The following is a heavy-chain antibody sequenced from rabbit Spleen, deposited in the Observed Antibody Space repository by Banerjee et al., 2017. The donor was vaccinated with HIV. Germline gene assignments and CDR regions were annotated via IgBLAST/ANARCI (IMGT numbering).Heavy chain of an antibody. V-gene: IGHV1S47*01. CDR2: IDPIFGST. CDR1: GIDLMSIA. D-gene: IGHD4-1*01. Sequence: QEQLKESGGGLVQPGGSLKLSCKASGIDLMSIAMSWVRQAPGKGLEWIGDIDPIFGSTYYASWVNGRFTISRTSSTTVTLQMTGLTAADTATYFCARDLAGVIGWNFYLWGQGTLVTVS. CDR3: ARDLAGVIGWNFYL. J-gene: IGHJ4*01.